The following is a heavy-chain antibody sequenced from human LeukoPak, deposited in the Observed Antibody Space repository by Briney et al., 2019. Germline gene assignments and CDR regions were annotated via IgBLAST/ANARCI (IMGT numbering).Heavy chain of an antibody. CDR2: IYYSGST. Sequence: SETLSLTCTVSGGSISSSSYYWGWIRQPPGKGLEWIGSIYYSGSTYYNPSLKSRVTISVDTSKNQLSLKLSSVTAADTAVYYCARQNRDAFDIWGQGTMVTVSS. CDR3: ARQNRDAFDI. J-gene: IGHJ3*02. V-gene: IGHV4-39*01. CDR1: GGSISSSSYY.